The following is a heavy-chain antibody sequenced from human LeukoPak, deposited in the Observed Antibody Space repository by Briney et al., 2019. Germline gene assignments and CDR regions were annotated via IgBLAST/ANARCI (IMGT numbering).Heavy chain of an antibody. D-gene: IGHD2-2*01. V-gene: IGHV4-39*06. Sequence: SETLSLTCTVSGDSIRSNSYYWGWIRQPPGKGLEWIGNIYYSGSPYYSPSLKSRVTISVDTSNNQFPLKLSSVTAADTAVYYCASGLCSSTSCPWAFDIWGQGTMVTVSS. J-gene: IGHJ3*02. CDR1: GDSIRSNSYY. CDR2: IYYSGSP. CDR3: ASGLCSSTSCPWAFDI.